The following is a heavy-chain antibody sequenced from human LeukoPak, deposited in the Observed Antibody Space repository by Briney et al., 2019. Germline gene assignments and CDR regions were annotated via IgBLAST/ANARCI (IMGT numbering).Heavy chain of an antibody. Sequence: GGSLRLSCAASGFTFSSYAMSWVRQAPGKGLEWVSAISGSGGSTYYADSVKGRFTISRDNSKNTLYLQMNSLRAEDTAVYYCANLPPYYYDSSGYYAYFDYWGQGTLVTVSS. CDR2: ISGSGGST. CDR1: GFTFSSYA. CDR3: ANLPPYYYDSSGYYAYFDY. J-gene: IGHJ4*02. V-gene: IGHV3-23*01. D-gene: IGHD3-22*01.